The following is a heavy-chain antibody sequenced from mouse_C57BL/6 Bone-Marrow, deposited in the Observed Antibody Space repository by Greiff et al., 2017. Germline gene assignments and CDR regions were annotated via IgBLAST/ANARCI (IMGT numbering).Heavy chain of an antibody. CDR1: GYTFTSYW. D-gene: IGHD2-3*01. J-gene: IGHJ1*03. CDR2: IYPGSGST. V-gene: IGHV1-55*01. Sequence: VQLQQPGAELVKPGASVKMSCKASGYTFTSYWITWVKQRPGQGLEWIGDIYPGSGSTNYNEKFKSKATLTVDTSSSTAYMQLSSLTSEDSAVYYCARWLLRDWYFDVWGTGTTVTVSS. CDR3: ARWLLRDWYFDV.